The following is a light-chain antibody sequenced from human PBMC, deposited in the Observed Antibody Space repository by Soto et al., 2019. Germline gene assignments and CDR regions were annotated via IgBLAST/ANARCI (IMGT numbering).Light chain of an antibody. J-gene: IGKJ3*01. V-gene: IGKV3-15*01. CDR2: YAS. Sequence: EMVMTQSPATRSVSPGERVTLSGRVSESVHRNLAWYQQKPGQGPSLLIYYASTRATGVPDRFTGSGSGTEFTLTISSLQSEDFGVYHCQHYSNWPPTFGPGTKVEIK. CDR3: QHYSNWPPT. CDR1: ESVHRN.